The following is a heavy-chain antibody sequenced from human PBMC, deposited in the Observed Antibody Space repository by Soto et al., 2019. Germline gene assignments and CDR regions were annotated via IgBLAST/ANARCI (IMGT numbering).Heavy chain of an antibody. J-gene: IGHJ4*02. Sequence: QVQLVESGGGVVQPGRSLRLSCAASGFTFSSYGMHWVRQAPGKGLEWGAVIWYDGSNKYYADSVKGRFTISRDNSKNTLYLQMNSLRAEDTAVYYCARAIGQQLVEEGDYFDYWGQGTLVTVSS. V-gene: IGHV3-33*01. CDR1: GFTFSSYG. D-gene: IGHD6-6*01. CDR2: IWYDGSNK. CDR3: ARAIGQQLVEEGDYFDY.